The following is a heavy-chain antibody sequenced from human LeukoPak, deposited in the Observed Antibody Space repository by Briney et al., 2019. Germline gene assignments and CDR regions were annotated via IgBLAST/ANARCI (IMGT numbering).Heavy chain of an antibody. Sequence: PGGSLRLSCAASGFTVSSIYMSWVRPAPGKGLEWGSVIYSGGSTYYADSVKGRFTISRDNSKNTLYLQMNSLRAEDTAVYYCAKDYYDTSGFLHRETLDWGQGTLVTVSS. CDR1: GFTVSSIY. CDR2: IYSGGST. CDR3: AKDYYDTSGFLHRETLD. D-gene: IGHD3-22*01. J-gene: IGHJ4*02. V-gene: IGHV3-53*05.